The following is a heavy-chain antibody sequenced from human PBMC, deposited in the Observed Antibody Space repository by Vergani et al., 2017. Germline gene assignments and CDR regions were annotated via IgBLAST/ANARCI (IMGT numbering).Heavy chain of an antibody. CDR2: IRSDESRR. D-gene: IGHD2-15*01. Sequence: QVQLVESGGGVVQPGGSLRLSCAASGFTFNSYCMLWVRQAPGKGLEWVASIRSDESRRYYGDSMEGPFTISRDNSKNTLYLQMKSLRPEDTAVYYCAKEGGGYCSGGTYYPEYWGQGTLVIVSS. CDR1: GFTFNSYC. J-gene: IGHJ4*02. CDR3: AKEGGGYCSGGTYYPEY. V-gene: IGHV3-30*02.